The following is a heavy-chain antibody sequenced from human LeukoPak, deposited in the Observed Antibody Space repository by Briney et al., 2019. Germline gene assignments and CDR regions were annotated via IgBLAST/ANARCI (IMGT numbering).Heavy chain of an antibody. V-gene: IGHV4-59*01. Sequence: SETLSLTCTVSGGSISSYYWSWIRQPPGKGLEWLGYIYYSGSTNYNPSLKSRVTISVDTSKNQFSLKLSSVTAADTAVYYCARGGGITIFGVVPDYWGQGTLVTVSS. CDR2: IYYSGST. D-gene: IGHD3-3*01. CDR3: ARGGGITIFGVVPDY. CDR1: GGSISSYY. J-gene: IGHJ4*02.